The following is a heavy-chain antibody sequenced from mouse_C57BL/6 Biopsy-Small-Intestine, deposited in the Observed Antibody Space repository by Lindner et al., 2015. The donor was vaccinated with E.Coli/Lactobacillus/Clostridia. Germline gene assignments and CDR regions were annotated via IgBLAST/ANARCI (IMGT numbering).Heavy chain of an antibody. D-gene: IGHD4-1*02. CDR2: IRSKSNNYAT. CDR1: GFRFNTYA. CDR3: VRQSGPNWDWYFDV. J-gene: IGHJ1*03. Sequence: VQLQESGGGLVQPKGSLKLSCAASGFRFNTYAMNWVRQAPGKGLEWVTRIRSKSNNYATYYADSVKDRFTISRDDSESMLYLQMNNLKTEDTAMYYCVRQSGPNWDWYFDVWGTGTTVTVSS. V-gene: IGHV10-1*01.